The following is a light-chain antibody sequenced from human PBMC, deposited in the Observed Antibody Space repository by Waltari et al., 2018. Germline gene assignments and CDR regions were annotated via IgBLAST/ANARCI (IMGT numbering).Light chain of an antibody. CDR1: ASTIGTHV. CDR2: RSD. Sequence: QSVLTQPPSASGTPGQGVTIPCSGGASTIGTHVVKWYQQVPGKAPKLLSYRSDRRPAGVPDRFSGSKSGTSASLAISGLQSEDEADYYCAAWDDSLNGRWVFGGGTKVTVL. CDR3: AAWDDSLNGRWV. J-gene: IGLJ3*02. V-gene: IGLV1-44*01.